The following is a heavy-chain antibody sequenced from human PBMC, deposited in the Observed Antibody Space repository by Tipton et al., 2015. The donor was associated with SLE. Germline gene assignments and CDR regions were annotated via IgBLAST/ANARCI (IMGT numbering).Heavy chain of an antibody. D-gene: IGHD5-18*01. CDR3: AKDLGTEGFSTRGFEY. CDR1: GFTFRNYA. J-gene: IGHJ4*02. V-gene: IGHV3-23*01. CDR2: MSGSGANP. Sequence: GSLRLSCAASGFTFRNYAMNWVRQAPGKGLEWVSVMSGSGANPLYADSVRGRFTISRDNSKNTVYLQMNSLRVEDTAVYYCAKDLGTEGFSTRGFEYWGQGTLVTVSS.